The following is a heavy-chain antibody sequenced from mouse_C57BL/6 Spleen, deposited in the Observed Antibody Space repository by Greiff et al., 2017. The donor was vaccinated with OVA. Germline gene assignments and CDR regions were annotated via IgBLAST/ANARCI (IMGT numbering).Heavy chain of an antibody. CDR3: ARDYGSYWYFDV. D-gene: IGHD1-1*01. CDR2: IYPGSGST. J-gene: IGHJ1*03. V-gene: IGHV1-55*01. Sequence: QVQLQQPGAELVKPGASVKMSCKASGYTFTSYWITWVKQRPGQGLEWIGDIYPGSGSTNYNEKFKSKATLTVDTSSSTAYMQLSSLTSEDSAVYYCARDYGSYWYFDVWGTGTTVTVSS. CDR1: GYTFTSYW.